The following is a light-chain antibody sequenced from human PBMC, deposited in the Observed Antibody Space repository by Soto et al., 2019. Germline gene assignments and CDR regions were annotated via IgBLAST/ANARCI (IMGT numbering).Light chain of an antibody. CDR3: SSYAGSNWYV. CDR2: EVN. Sequence: QSALTQPPSASGSPGQSVTISCTGTNSYVGGYNYVSWYQQYPGKAPKLIIYEVNERPSGVPDRFSGSKSGNTASLTVSGLQTADEADYYCSSYAGSNWYVFGTGTKVTV. V-gene: IGLV2-8*01. CDR1: NSYVGGYNY. J-gene: IGLJ1*01.